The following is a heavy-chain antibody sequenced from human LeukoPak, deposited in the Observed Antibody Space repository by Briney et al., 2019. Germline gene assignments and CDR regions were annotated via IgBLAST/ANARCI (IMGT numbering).Heavy chain of an antibody. CDR2: ISGSGDST. CDR3: AKDPWRPSSGPYMDV. Sequence: GGSLRLSCAASGFSFSSYAITWVRQAPGKGLEWASAISGSGDSTYYSDSVKGRFTISRDNSKNTLYLQMNSLRAEDTAVYYCAKDPWRPSSGPYMDVWGKGNTVTVSS. D-gene: IGHD3-10*01. CDR1: GFSFSSYA. V-gene: IGHV3-23*01. J-gene: IGHJ6*03.